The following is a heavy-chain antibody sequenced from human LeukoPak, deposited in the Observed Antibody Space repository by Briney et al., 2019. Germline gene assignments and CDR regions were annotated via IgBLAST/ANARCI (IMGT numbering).Heavy chain of an antibody. CDR1: GGSISTYC. D-gene: IGHD3-3*01. J-gene: IGHJ4*02. CDR3: VRSDDFWSGYYGY. V-gene: IGHV4-59*01. CDR2: IFYSGST. Sequence: PSETLSLTCAVSGGSISTYCWSWIRQPPGKGLEWIGYIFYSGSTNYNPSLKSRVTISVDTSKNQFSLKLSSVTAADTAVYYCVRSDDFWSGYYGYWGQGTLVTVSS.